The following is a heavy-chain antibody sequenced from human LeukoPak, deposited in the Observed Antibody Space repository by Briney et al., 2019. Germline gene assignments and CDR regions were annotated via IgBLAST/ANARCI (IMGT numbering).Heavy chain of an antibody. J-gene: IGHJ4*02. CDR2: TYYRSKWYN. Sequence: SQTLSLTCAISGDSVSSNSAAWNWIRQSPSRGLEWLGRTYYRSKWYNGYAVSVKSRVTINLDTSKNQFSLQLNSVTPEDTAVYYCARVFSSAYDTSFDYWGQGTLVTVSS. CDR1: GDSVSSNSAA. V-gene: IGHV6-1*01. CDR3: ARVFSSAYDTSFDY. D-gene: IGHD5-12*01.